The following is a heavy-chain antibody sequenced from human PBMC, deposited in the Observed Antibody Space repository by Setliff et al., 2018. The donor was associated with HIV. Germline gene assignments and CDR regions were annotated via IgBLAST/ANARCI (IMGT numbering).Heavy chain of an antibody. D-gene: IGHD6-19*01. Sequence: SETLSLTCAVYGGSFSGFYWNWIRQSPGKGLEWIGEINHSGSTNYNPSLKSRVTISVDTSKNQFSLRLSSVIAADTAVYYCARGPPGGSIGWYVGYWGQGTLVTVSS. CDR1: GGSFSGFY. V-gene: IGHV4-34*01. CDR3: ARGPPGGSIGWYVGY. J-gene: IGHJ4*02. CDR2: INHSGST.